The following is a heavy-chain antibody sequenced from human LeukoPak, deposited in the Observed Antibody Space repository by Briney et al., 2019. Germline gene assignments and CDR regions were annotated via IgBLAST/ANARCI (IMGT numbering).Heavy chain of an antibody. V-gene: IGHV4-39*01. CDR1: GVSISSSNSY. Sequence: PSETLSLTCTVSGVSISSSNSYWGWIRQPPGKGLEWIGSIYYSGNTYYNASLKSQVSISIDTSKNQFSLKLSSVTAADTAVYYCARRSGGSWGVYYYYYMDVWGKGTTVTISS. D-gene: IGHD2-15*01. J-gene: IGHJ6*03. CDR2: IYYSGNT. CDR3: ARRSGGSWGVYYYYYMDV.